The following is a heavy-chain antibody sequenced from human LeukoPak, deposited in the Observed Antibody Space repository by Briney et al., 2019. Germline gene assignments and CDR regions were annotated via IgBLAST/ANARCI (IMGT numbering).Heavy chain of an antibody. CDR2: IYYSGST. Sequence: PSETLSLTCTVSGGSISSSSYYWGWIRQPPGKGLEWIGSIYYSGSTNYNPSLKSRVTISVDTSKNQFSLKLSSVTAADTAVYYCAGGITGTTMAYWGQGTLVTVSS. J-gene: IGHJ4*02. D-gene: IGHD1-7*01. V-gene: IGHV4-39*07. CDR1: GGSISSSSYY. CDR3: AGGITGTTMAY.